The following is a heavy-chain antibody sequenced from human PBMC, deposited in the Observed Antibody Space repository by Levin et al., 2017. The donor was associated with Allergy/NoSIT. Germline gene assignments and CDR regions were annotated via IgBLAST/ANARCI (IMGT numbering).Heavy chain of an antibody. Sequence: AASVKVSCKGSGYSFSTYWIGWVRQKPGKGLEWMGIIYAGDSDTRYSPSFQGQATISVDKSISTAYLQWSSLKASDSAMYYCAKLRRTAVRYDAFDVWGQGTKVTVSS. J-gene: IGHJ3*01. CDR3: AKLRRTAVRYDAFDV. CDR1: GYSFSTYW. V-gene: IGHV5-51*01. D-gene: IGHD3-16*01. CDR2: IYAGDSDT.